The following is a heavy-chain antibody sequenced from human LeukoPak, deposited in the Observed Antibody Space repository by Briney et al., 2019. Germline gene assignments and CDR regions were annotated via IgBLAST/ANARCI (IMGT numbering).Heavy chain of an antibody. CDR1: GGPFSGYY. CDR3: ARTRYCSSTSCQAPGRFDP. J-gene: IGHJ5*02. CDR2: IDRSEST. D-gene: IGHD2-2*01. Sequence: SETLSLTCAVYGGPFSGYYWIWIRQPPGKGLEWIGEIDRSESTNYNTSLKRRVTISVDTSKNQFSMKLSSVTAADTAVYYCARTRYCSSTSCQAPGRFDPWGQGTLVTVSS. V-gene: IGHV4-34*01.